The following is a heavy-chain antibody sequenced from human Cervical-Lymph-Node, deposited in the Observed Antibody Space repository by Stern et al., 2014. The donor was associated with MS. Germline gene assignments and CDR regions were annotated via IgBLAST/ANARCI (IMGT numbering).Heavy chain of an antibody. Sequence: EVQLVESGGGLLQPGGSLRLSCGASGFTFSTYWMNWVRQAPGKGLEWVSRINSGGSSTSYTDSVRGRFTIARDNAKNTVDLQMTSLRAEDTAVYYCARSSGASGDAMDVWGQGTTVTVSS. CDR3: ARSSGASGDAMDV. V-gene: IGHV3-74*02. CDR2: INSGGSST. J-gene: IGHJ6*02. CDR1: GFTFSTYW. D-gene: IGHD2-15*01.